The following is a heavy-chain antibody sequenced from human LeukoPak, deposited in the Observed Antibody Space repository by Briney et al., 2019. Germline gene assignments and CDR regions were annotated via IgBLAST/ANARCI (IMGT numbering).Heavy chain of an antibody. CDR3: ARGGPFIVVVVAVSWFDP. J-gene: IGHJ5*02. D-gene: IGHD2-15*01. CDR1: GYTFTGYY. V-gene: IGHV1-2*02. CDR2: INPNSSGT. Sequence: ASVKVSCKASGYTFTGYYMHWVRQAPGQGLEWMGWINPNSSGTNYAQKFQGRVTMTRDTSISTAYMELSRLRSDDTAVYYCARGGPFIVVVVAVSWFDPWGQGTLVTVSS.